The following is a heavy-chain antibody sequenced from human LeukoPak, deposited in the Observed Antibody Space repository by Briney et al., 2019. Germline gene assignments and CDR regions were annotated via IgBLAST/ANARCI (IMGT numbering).Heavy chain of an antibody. Sequence: SQTLSLTCAISGDSVSSNSVTWNWIRQSPSRGLEWLGRTYYRSTWYNDYAVSVRGRITDNPDTSKNQFSLQLNSVTPEDTAVYYCARGTNDFDYWGQGTLVTVSS. D-gene: IGHD1/OR15-1a*01. J-gene: IGHJ4*02. CDR1: GDSVSSNSVT. CDR3: ARGTNDFDY. V-gene: IGHV6-1*01. CDR2: TYYRSTWYN.